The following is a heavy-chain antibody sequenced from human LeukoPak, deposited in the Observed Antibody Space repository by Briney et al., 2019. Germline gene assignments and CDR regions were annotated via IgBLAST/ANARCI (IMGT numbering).Heavy chain of an antibody. Sequence: PGGSLRLSCAASGFTFSSSNMNWVRQAPGKGLEWVSSISTSGTYISYADSVRGRFTISRDNAKNSLYLQMNSLRAEDTAMYYCARVPYGDYGSWGQGTLVTVSS. J-gene: IGHJ4*02. CDR2: ISTSGTYI. D-gene: IGHD4-17*01. CDR3: ARVPYGDYGS. V-gene: IGHV3-21*01. CDR1: GFTFSSSN.